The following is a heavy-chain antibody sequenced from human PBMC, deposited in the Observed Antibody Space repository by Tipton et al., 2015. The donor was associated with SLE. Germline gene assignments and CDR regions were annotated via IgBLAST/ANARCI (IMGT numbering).Heavy chain of an antibody. CDR3: ARGPRSIAAWYYYGMDV. D-gene: IGHD6-6*01. CDR2: IYYSGST. V-gene: IGHV4-59*01. Sequence: LRLSCTVSGGSISSYYWSRIRQPPGKGLEWIGYIYYSGSTNYNPSLKSRVTISVDTSKNQFSLKLSSVTAADTAVYYCARGPRSIAAWYYYGMDVWGQGTTVTVS. CDR1: GGSISSYY. J-gene: IGHJ6*02.